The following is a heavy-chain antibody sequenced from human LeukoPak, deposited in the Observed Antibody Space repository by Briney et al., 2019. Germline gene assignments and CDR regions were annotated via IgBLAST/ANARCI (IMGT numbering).Heavy chain of an antibody. D-gene: IGHD1-26*01. CDR2: ISPGDSDT. V-gene: IGHV5-51*01. CDR1: GYSFTNYC. J-gene: IGHJ5*02. CDR3: ARCRATGASTWFDP. Sequence: GESLKISCKASGYSFTNYCIAWVRQMPGEGLEWMGIISPGDSDTRYSPSFQGQVTISADKSISTAYLQWSSLKASDTAVYYCARCRATGASTWFDPWGQGTLVTVSS.